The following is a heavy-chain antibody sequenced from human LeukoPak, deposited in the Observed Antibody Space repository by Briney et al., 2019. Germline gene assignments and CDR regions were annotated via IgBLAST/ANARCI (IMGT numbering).Heavy chain of an antibody. J-gene: IGHJ5*02. V-gene: IGHV3-23*01. CDR1: GFTFSNYA. D-gene: IGHD4-17*01. CDR2: ISDRGDT. Sequence: GGSLRLSCAASGFTFSNYAVNWVRQAPGKGLEWVSGISDRGDTYYADSVKGRFTISRDNSKNTLYLQMTSLRAEDTAVYYCAKDRRTTLMDWFDPWGQGTLVTVSS. CDR3: AKDRRTTLMDWFDP.